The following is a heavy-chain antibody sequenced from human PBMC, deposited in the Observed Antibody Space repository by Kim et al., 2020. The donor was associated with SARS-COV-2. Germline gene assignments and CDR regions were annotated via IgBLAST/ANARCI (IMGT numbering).Heavy chain of an antibody. V-gene: IGHV1-18*01. Sequence: ASVKVSCKASGYTFTSYGISWVRQAPGQGLEWMGWISAYNGNTNYAQKLQGRVTMTTDTSTSTAYMELRSLRSDDTAVYYCARDLLSGTTRWARFDYWGQGTLVTVSS. CDR3: ARDLLSGTTRWARFDY. D-gene: IGHD1-1*01. CDR1: GYTFTSYG. J-gene: IGHJ4*02. CDR2: ISAYNGNT.